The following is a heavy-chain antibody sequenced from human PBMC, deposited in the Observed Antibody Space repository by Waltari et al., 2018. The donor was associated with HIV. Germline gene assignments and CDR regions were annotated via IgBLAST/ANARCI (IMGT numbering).Heavy chain of an antibody. J-gene: IGHJ4*02. V-gene: IGHV4-38-2*02. CDR2: ISHSGTT. Sequence: QVQLQESGPGLVKTSETLSLTCSVSDYSITSGYYWGWIRQSPGRELEWIGSISHSGTTVYSPSLKSRVTLFRDTSKNQFFLKLTSATAEDTAVYYCASTYYDLLEGWYFDFWGQGRLVTVSS. D-gene: IGHD3-3*01. CDR3: ASTYYDLLEGWYFDF. CDR1: DYSITSGYY.